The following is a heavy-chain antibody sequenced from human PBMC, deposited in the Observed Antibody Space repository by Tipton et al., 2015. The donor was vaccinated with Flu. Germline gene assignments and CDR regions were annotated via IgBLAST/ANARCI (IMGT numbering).Heavy chain of an antibody. J-gene: IGHJ6*03. CDR3: ARDGPEWNYFAYMDV. V-gene: IGHV3-33*01. Sequence: RSLRLSCEASGFIFNLFGMHWVRQAPGKGLEWVAFIWYDGNRNKEYYADSVKGRFTISRDTSKNTVYLQINSLRADDTAVYFCARDGPEWNYFAYMDVWGKGTTVTVSS. D-gene: IGHD3-3*01. CDR1: GFIFNLFG. CDR2: IWYDGNRNKE.